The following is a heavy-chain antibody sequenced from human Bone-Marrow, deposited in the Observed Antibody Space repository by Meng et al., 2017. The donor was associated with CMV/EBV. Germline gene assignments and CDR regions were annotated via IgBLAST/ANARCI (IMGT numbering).Heavy chain of an antibody. D-gene: IGHD3-3*01. J-gene: IGHJ6*02. V-gene: IGHV4-34*01. CDR3: ARGSVLRFLEWLSPYYYYGMDV. CDR1: YY. CDR2: INHSGST. Sequence: YYWSGIRQPPGKGLEWIGEINHSGSTNYNSSLKSRVTISVDTSKNQFSLKLSSVTAADTAVYYCARGSVLRFLEWLSPYYYYGMDVWGQGTTVTVSS.